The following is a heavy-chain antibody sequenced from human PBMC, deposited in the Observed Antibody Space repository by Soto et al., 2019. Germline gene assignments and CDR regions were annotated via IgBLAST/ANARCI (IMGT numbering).Heavy chain of an antibody. CDR1: GFTFSSFW. J-gene: IGHJ6*02. CDR3: ARIGSTMIVVYGMDV. Sequence: GGSLRLSCAASGFTFSSFWMSWVRQAPGKGLEWVANINQGGSVEKYVDSVKGRFTVSRDNAKNSMSLQMSSLGAEDTAIYYCARIGSTMIVVYGMDVWGQGTTVTVSS. V-gene: IGHV3-7*03. D-gene: IGHD3-22*01. CDR2: INQGGSVE.